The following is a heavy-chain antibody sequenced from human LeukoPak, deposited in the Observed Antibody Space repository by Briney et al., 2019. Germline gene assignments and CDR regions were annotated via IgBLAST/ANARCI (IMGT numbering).Heavy chain of an antibody. CDR1: GFTFSSYA. Sequence: GGSLRLSCAISGFTFSSYAMSWVRQAPGKGLEWVSAISGSGGSTYYADSVKGRFTISRDNSKNTLYLQMNSLRAEDTAVYYCAKDGLHLGALYHFDWGQGTLVTVSS. J-gene: IGHJ4*02. D-gene: IGHD3-16*01. V-gene: IGHV3-23*01. CDR3: AKDGLHLGALYHFD. CDR2: ISGSGGST.